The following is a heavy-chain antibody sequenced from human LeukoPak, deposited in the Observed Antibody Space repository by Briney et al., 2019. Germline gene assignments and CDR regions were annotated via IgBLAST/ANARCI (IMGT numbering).Heavy chain of an antibody. V-gene: IGHV4-59*01. J-gene: IGHJ2*01. CDR1: GGSISSYY. Sequence: SETLSLTCTVPGGSISSYYWSWIRQPPGKGLEWIGYIYYSGSTNYNPSLKSRVTISVDTSKNQFSLKLSSVTAADTAVYYCARGYYWYFDLWGRGTLVTVSS. CDR3: ARGYYWYFDL. CDR2: IYYSGST.